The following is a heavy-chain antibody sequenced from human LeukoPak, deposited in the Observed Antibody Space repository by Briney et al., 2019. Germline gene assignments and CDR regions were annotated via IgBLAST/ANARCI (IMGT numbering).Heavy chain of an antibody. Sequence: GGSLRLSCVASGFTVSSLYMSWVRQAPGKGLEWVSAIYTDGSTYYAGSVKGRFTISRDNSENTLYLQMNSLRVEDTAVYYCARDRPAGGVGDFDHWGQGTLVTVSS. CDR3: ARDRPAGGVGDFDH. D-gene: IGHD3-16*01. CDR1: GFTVSSLY. V-gene: IGHV3-66*01. J-gene: IGHJ4*02. CDR2: IYTDGST.